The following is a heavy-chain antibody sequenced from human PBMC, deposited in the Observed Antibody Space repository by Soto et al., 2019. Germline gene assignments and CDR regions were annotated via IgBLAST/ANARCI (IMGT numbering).Heavy chain of an antibody. J-gene: IGHJ5*02. CDR2: ISAYNGNT. Sequence: ASVKLSCKASGYTFTSYGISWVRQAPGQGLEWMGWISAYNGNTNYAQKLQGRVTMTTDTSTSTAYMELRSLRSDGTAVYYCARHANIVLMVNNWFDPWGQGTLVTVSS. CDR1: GYTFTSYG. D-gene: IGHD2-8*01. CDR3: ARHANIVLMVNNWFDP. V-gene: IGHV1-18*01.